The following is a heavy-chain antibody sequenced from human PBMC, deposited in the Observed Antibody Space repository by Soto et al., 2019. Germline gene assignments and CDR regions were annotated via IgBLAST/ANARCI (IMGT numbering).Heavy chain of an antibody. J-gene: IGHJ6*03. CDR2: ISWNSGSI. CDR3: AKDGFYRVTLYYMDV. V-gene: IGHV3-9*01. Sequence: EVQLVESGGGLVQPGRSLRLSCAASGFTFDDYAMHWVRQAPGKGLEWVSGISWNSGSIGYADSVKGRFTISRDNAKNSLYLQMNSLRAEDTALYYCAKDGFYRVTLYYMDVWGKGTTVTVSS. D-gene: IGHD4-4*01. CDR1: GFTFDDYA.